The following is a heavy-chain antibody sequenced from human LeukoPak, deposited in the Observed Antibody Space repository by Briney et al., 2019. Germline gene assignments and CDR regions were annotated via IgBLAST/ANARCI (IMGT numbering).Heavy chain of an antibody. CDR3: ARSFPTRAFDI. J-gene: IGHJ3*02. Sequence: GGSLRLSCAASGFAFSSYWMSWVRQGPGKELEWVANINPVGSEEFYVDSVKGRFTISRDNAKNSLDLQLNSLRAEDTAVYYCARSFPTRAFDIWGQGTMVTVSS. CDR2: INPVGSEE. CDR1: GFAFSSYW. V-gene: IGHV3-7*01.